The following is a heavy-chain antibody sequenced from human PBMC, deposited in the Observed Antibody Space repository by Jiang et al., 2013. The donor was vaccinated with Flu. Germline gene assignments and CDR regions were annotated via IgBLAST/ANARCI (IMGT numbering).Heavy chain of an antibody. J-gene: IGHJ6*02. CDR3: ARDQRNYDILTGYYSIYYYYGMDV. Sequence: GAEVKKPGTSVKVSCKASGFTFTSSAMQWVRQARGQRLEWIGWIVVGSGNTNYAQKFQERVTITRDMSTSTAYMELSSLRSEDTAVYYCARDQRNYDILTGYYSIYYYYGMDVWGQGTTVTVSS. V-gene: IGHV1-58*02. D-gene: IGHD3-9*01. CDR1: GFTFTSSA. CDR2: IVVGSGNT.